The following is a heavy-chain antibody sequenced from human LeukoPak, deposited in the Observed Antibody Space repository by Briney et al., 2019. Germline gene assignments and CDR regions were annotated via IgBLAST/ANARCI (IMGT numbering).Heavy chain of an antibody. V-gene: IGHV1-18*01. J-gene: IGHJ3*02. CDR1: GYTFTSYG. CDR2: ISAYNGNT. CDR3: AREGYSSSWYPMGYAFDI. Sequence: ASVKVSCKASGYTFTSYGISWVRQAPGQGLEWMGWISAYNGNTNYAQKLQGRVTMTTDTSTSTAYMELRSLRSDDTAVYYCAREGYSSSWYPMGYAFDIWGQGTMVTVSS. D-gene: IGHD6-13*01.